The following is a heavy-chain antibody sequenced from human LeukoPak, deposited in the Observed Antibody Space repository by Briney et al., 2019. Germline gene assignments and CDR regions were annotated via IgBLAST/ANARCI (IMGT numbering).Heavy chain of an antibody. V-gene: IGHV4-34*01. J-gene: IGHJ5*02. CDR3: ARHLIYYGSGSYGVDP. CDR2: INHSGST. Sequence: SETLSLTCAVYGGSFSGYYWSWIRQPPGKGLEWIGEINHSGSTDYNPSLKSRVTISVDTSKNQFSLKLSSVTAADTAVYYCARHLIYYGSGSYGVDPWGQGTLVTVSS. D-gene: IGHD3-10*01. CDR1: GGSFSGYY.